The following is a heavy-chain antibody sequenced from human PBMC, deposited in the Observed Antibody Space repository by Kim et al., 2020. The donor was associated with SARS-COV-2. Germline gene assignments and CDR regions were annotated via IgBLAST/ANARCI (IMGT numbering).Heavy chain of an antibody. CDR3: ARLRANYEYYYGMDV. D-gene: IGHD1-7*01. CDR1: GFTFSSYW. Sequence: GGSLRLSCAASGFTFSSYWMSWVRQAPGKGLEWVANIKQDGSEKYYVDSVKGRFTISRDNAKNSLYLQMNSLRAEDTAVYYCARLRANYEYYYGMDVWGQGTTVTVSS. J-gene: IGHJ6*02. V-gene: IGHV3-7*01. CDR2: IKQDGSEK.